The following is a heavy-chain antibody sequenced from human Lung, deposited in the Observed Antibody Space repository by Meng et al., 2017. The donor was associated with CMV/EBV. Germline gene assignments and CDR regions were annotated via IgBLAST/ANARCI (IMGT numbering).Heavy chain of an antibody. CDR1: GFTFGDFV. V-gene: IGHV3-49*04. CDR3: AKDAARQYYDSSGYYFDY. D-gene: IGHD3-22*01. J-gene: IGHJ4*02. CDR2: IRSKAYGGTA. Sequence: GGSLRLXXTASGFTFGDFVMSWVRQGPGKGLEWVGLIRSKAYGGTADYAASVKGRFTISRDNARNSLFLQMNSLRVEDTAVYFCAKDAARQYYDSSGYYFDYWGQGTXVTVSS.